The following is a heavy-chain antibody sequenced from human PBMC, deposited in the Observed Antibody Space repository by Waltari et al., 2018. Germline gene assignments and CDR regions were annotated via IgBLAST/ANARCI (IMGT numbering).Heavy chain of an antibody. Sequence: QVQLQQRGTGLLKTSRTLSLTCDVSGGYFSDYCWTWIRQVPGKGLAWIGEIVHSGSTSSTPALRGRITSSLDASKNQFSLRLNSVTAADTAVYYCARGRRESVWVGELLYYHYYGMDVWGQGTTVSVSS. D-gene: IGHD3-10*01. J-gene: IGHJ6*02. CDR2: IVHSGST. CDR1: GGYFSDYC. CDR3: ARGRRESVWVGELLYYHYYGMDV. V-gene: IGHV4-34*02.